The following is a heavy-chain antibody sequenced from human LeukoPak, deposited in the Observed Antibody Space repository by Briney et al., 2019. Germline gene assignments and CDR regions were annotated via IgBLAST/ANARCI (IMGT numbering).Heavy chain of an antibody. Sequence: GGSLRLSRAASGFTFSNYWMTWVRQAPGKGLEWVSYISSSGSTIYCADSVKGRFTISRDNAKNSLYLQMNSLRAEDTAVYYCARGPSGYHNTGGQGTLVTVSS. J-gene: IGHJ4*02. CDR1: GFTFSNYW. D-gene: IGHD5-12*01. CDR2: ISSSGSTI. V-gene: IGHV3-48*04. CDR3: ARGPSGYHNT.